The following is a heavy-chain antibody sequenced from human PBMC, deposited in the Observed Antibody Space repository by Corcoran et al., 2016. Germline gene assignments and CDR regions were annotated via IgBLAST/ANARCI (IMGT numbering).Heavy chain of an antibody. CDR2: INPGGGST. Sequence: QVQLVQSGAEVKKPGASVKVSCKASGYTFTNYYMHWVRQAPGQGLEWMGIINPGGGSTSYAQKFQGRVTMTRDTSTSTVYMELSSLRCEEPAVYYCARGRATVTTWGQGTLVTVSS. CDR1: GYTFTNYY. J-gene: IGHJ5*02. CDR3: ARGRATVTT. D-gene: IGHD4-17*01. V-gene: IGHV1-46*01.